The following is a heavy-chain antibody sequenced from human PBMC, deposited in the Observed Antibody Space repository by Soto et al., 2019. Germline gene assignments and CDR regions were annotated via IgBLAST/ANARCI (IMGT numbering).Heavy chain of an antibody. CDR2: IIPIFGTA. J-gene: IGHJ5*02. V-gene: IGHV1-69*06. CDR1: GGTFSSYA. D-gene: IGHD3-16*01. CDR3: ASAHYYVCGSSYWFDH. Sequence: SVKVSCKASGGTFSSYAISWVRQVPGQGLEWMGGIIPIFGTANYAQKFQGRVTITADKSTSTAYMELSGLRSEDTAVYYCASAHYYVCGSSYWFDHWGQGTLVTVSS.